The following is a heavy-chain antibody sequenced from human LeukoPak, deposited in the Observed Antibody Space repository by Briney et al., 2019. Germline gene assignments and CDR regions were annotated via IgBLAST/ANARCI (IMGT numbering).Heavy chain of an antibody. J-gene: IGHJ6*03. Sequence: ASVKVSRKASGYTFTGYYMHWVRQAPGQGLEWMGWINPNSGGTNYAQKFQGRVTMTRDTSISTAYMELSRLRSDDTAVYYCASSQRGQLWLNYYYYYMDVWGKGTTVTISS. CDR3: ASSQRGQLWLNYYYYYMDV. V-gene: IGHV1-2*02. CDR2: INPNSGGT. CDR1: GYTFTGYY. D-gene: IGHD5-18*01.